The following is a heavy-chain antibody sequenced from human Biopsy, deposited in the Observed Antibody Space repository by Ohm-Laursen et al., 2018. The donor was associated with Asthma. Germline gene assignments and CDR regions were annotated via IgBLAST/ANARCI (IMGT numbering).Heavy chain of an antibody. J-gene: IGHJ4*02. CDR1: GGSVSSGSCY. Sequence: SQTLSLTCTVSGGSVSSGSCYWSWIRQPPGKGLEWIGYIYYSGSTNYNPSLKSRVTISVDTSKNQFSLKLSSVTAADTAVYYCARERAGYYGSGSYLGYWGQGTLVTVSS. CDR2: IYYSGST. CDR3: ARERAGYYGSGSYLGY. D-gene: IGHD3-10*01. V-gene: IGHV4-61*01.